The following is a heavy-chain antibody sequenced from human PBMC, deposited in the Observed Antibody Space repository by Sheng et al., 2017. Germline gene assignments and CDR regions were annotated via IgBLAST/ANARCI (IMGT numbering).Heavy chain of an antibody. CDR3: CTSCSVDYYYYYYMDV. Sequence: QVQLVQSGAEVKKPGSSVKVSCKASGGTFSSYTISWVRQAPGQGLEWMGRIIPILGIANYAQKFQGRVTITADKSTSTAYMELSSLRSEDTAVYYCCTSCSVDYYYYYYMDVWGKGTTVTVSS. D-gene: IGHD2-2*01. J-gene: IGHJ6*03. CDR2: IIPILGIA. V-gene: IGHV1-69*02. CDR1: GGTFSSYT.